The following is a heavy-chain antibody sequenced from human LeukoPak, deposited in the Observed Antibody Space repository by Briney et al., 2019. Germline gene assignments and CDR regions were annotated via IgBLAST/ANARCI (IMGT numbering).Heavy chain of an antibody. CDR1: GFTFSSYA. CDR2: ISGSGGST. V-gene: IGHV3-23*01. J-gene: IGHJ4*02. D-gene: IGHD3-3*01. Sequence: GGSLRLSCAASGFTFSSYAMSWVRQAPGKGLEWVSAISGSGGSTYYADSVKGRLTISRDNSKNTLYLQMNSLRAEDTAVYYCATYYDFWSGYWAYFDYWGQGTLVTVSS. CDR3: ATYYDFWSGYWAYFDY.